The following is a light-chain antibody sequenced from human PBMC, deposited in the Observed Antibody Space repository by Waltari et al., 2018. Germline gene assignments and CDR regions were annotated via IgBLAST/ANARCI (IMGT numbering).Light chain of an antibody. Sequence: QRPGKGPRFLMKVSSDGSHSKGDGIPVRFSGSSSGAERDLSISSLQSEDDADYYCQTGGHGTWVFGGGTKVTVL. CDR2: VSSDGSH. J-gene: IGLJ3*02. CDR3: QTGGHGTWV. V-gene: IGLV4-69*01.